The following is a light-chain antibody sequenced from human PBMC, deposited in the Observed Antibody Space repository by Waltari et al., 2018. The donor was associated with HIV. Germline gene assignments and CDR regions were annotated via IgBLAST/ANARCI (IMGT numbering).Light chain of an antibody. Sequence: EIVMTQSPATLSVSPGERVTLSCRASQRISSNLVWYQQKPGQAPRPLIYRASSRATGIPARFSGSGSGTEFTLTISSLQSEDFALYYCQQYNNFPLTFGEGPRWRSN. CDR1: QRISSN. CDR2: RAS. CDR3: QQYNNFPLT. J-gene: IGKJ4*01. V-gene: IGKV3-15*01.